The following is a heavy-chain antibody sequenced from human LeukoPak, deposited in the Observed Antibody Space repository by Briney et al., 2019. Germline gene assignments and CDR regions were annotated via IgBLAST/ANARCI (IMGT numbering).Heavy chain of an antibody. CDR3: ARHSPLWGY. CDR1: GFTFNSYW. J-gene: IGHJ4*02. Sequence: PGGSLRPSCAASGFTFNSYWMTWVRQAPGKGLEWVASIKQDGSEKYYVDSVKGRFTISRDNAKSSLYLQMNSLRAEDTALYYCARHSPLWGYWGQGTLVTVSS. V-gene: IGHV3-7*04. D-gene: IGHD7-27*01. CDR2: IKQDGSEK.